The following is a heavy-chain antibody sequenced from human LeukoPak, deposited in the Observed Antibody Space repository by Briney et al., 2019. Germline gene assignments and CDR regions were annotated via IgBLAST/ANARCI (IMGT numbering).Heavy chain of an antibody. Sequence: SETLSLTCTVSGGSISSSSYYWGWIRQPPGTGLEWIGSIYYSGTTYYNPTLTSRVTISVDTSKNQFSLRLSSVTAADTAVYYCAREVTMVRGTLDYWGQGTLVTVSS. V-gene: IGHV4-39*02. CDR3: AREVTMVRGTLDY. CDR2: IYYSGTT. J-gene: IGHJ4*02. CDR1: GGSISSSSYY. D-gene: IGHD3-10*01.